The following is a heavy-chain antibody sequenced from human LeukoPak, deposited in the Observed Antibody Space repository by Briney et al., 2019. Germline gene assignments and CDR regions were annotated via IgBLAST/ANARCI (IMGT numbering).Heavy chain of an antibody. CDR2: IYYSGST. V-gene: IGHV4-39*01. Sequence: SETLSLTCTASGGSISSSSYYWGWIRQPPGKGLEWIGSIYYSGSTYYNPSLKSRVTISVDTSKNQFSLKLSSVTAADTAVYYCATLGVYDILTGPYYFDYWGQGTLVTVSS. D-gene: IGHD3-9*01. CDR1: GGSISSSSYY. J-gene: IGHJ4*02. CDR3: ATLGVYDILTGPYYFDY.